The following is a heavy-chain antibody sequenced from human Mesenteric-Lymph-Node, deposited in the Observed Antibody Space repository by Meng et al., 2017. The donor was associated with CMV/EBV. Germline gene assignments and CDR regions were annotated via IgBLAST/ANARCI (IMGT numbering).Heavy chain of an antibody. CDR1: GYTFTSYG. D-gene: IGHD1-26*01. V-gene: IGHV1-18*01. CDR2: ISAYNGNT. CDR3: ARDRGSYTRISDAFDI. Sequence: ASVKVSCKASGYTFTSYGISWVRQAPGQGLEWMGWISAYNGNTNYAQKLQGRVTMTTDTSTSTAYMELRSLRSDDTAVYYCARDRGSYTRISDAFDIWGQGTMVTVSS. J-gene: IGHJ3*02.